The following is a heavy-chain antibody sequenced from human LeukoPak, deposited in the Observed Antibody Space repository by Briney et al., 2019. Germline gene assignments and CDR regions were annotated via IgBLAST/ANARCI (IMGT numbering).Heavy chain of an antibody. CDR1: GYTFTSYD. Sequence: ASVKVSCKASGYTFTSYDINWVRQATGQGLEWMGWMNPNSGNTGYAQKFQGRVTMTRNTSISTAYMELRSLRSEDKAVYYCARNVAYDYVWGSYRLKPGVWGQGTLVTXS. J-gene: IGHJ4*02. CDR2: MNPNSGNT. CDR3: ARNVAYDYVWGSYRLKPGV. D-gene: IGHD3-16*02. V-gene: IGHV1-8*01.